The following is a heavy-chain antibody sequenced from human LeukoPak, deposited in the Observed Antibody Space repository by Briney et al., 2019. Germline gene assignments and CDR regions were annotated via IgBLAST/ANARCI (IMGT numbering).Heavy chain of an antibody. CDR1: GFTVSSNY. Sequence: PGRSLRLSCAASGFTVSSNYMSWVRQAPGKGLEWVSVIYSGGRTYDADSVKGRLTISRDNSKNTLYLQMNSLRAEDTAVYYCAKDHGLLIAVAGPGYWGQGTLVTVSS. CDR3: AKDHGLLIAVAGPGY. CDR2: IYSGGRT. V-gene: IGHV3-66*01. D-gene: IGHD6-19*01. J-gene: IGHJ4*02.